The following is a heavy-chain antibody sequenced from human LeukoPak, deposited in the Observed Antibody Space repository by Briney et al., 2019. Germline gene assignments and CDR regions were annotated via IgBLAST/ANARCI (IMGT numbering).Heavy chain of an antibody. CDR2: INPNSGGT. D-gene: IGHD4-11*01. CDR1: GYTFTGYY. Sequence: ASVKVSCKASGYTFTGYYMHWVRQSPGQGLEWMGRINPNSGGTNYAQKFQGRVTMTRDTSISTAYKELSRLRSDDTAVYYCAIAPSGYSNYVGDWWGQGTLVTASS. J-gene: IGHJ4*02. V-gene: IGHV1-2*06. CDR3: AIAPSGYSNYVGDW.